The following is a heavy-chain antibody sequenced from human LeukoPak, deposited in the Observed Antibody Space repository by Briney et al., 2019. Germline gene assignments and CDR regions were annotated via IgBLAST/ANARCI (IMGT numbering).Heavy chain of an antibody. J-gene: IGHJ4*02. CDR1: GGSISRSLYY. V-gene: IGHV4-39*01. CDR3: ARHYSGDLYYFDY. D-gene: IGHD4-17*01. CDR2: IYYSGST. Sequence: KASETLSLTCTVSGGSISRSLYYWGWIRQPPGKGLEWTGTIYYSGSTYYNPSLRSRVTMSVDTSNNHFSLKLSSVTAADTAVYYCARHYSGDLYYFDYWGQGTLVTVSS.